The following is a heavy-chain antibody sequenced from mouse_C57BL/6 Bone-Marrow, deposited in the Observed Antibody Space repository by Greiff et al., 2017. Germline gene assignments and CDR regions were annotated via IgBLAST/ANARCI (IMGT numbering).Heavy chain of an antibody. V-gene: IGHV1-82*01. D-gene: IGHD2-4*01. CDR1: GYAFSSSW. Sequence: VQLQQSGPELVKPGASVKISCKASGYAFSSSWMNWVKQRPGKGLEWIGRIYPGDGDTNYNGKFKGKATMTADKSSSTAYMQLSSLTSEDSAVYFCARTLQLRSMDYWGQGTSVTVSS. CDR2: IYPGDGDT. J-gene: IGHJ4*01. CDR3: ARTLQLRSMDY.